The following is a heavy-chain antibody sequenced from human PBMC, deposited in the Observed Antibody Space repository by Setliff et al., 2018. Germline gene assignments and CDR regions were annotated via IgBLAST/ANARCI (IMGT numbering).Heavy chain of an antibody. D-gene: IGHD3-16*01. J-gene: IGHJ3*02. Sequence: PGGSLRLSCEASGFSFSDSFMSWIRQAPGRGLEWIAYISPDNKKIYYADSVKGRFTISRDNSKNTVYLQMNGLRAEDTAVYYCARDPAYGAFDIWGQGTMVTVSS. CDR2: ISPDNKKI. V-gene: IGHV3-11*01. CDR1: GFSFSDSF. CDR3: ARDPAYGAFDI.